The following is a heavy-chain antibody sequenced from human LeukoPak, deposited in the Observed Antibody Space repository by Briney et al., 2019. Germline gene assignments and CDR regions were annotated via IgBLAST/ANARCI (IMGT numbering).Heavy chain of an antibody. CDR1: GYPFTTHY. CDR2: VNPTNTGT. J-gene: IGHJ3*02. V-gene: IGHV1-46*01. CDR3: ARDLSFVNGAFDI. D-gene: IGHD1-1*01. Sequence: ASVKVSCKASGYPFTTHYMHWVRQAPGQGLEWMGIVNPTNTGTTYAQRFQGRVTMTADPSTSTVYMVLGSLRSEDTAVYYCARDLSFVNGAFDIWGQGTMVTVSS.